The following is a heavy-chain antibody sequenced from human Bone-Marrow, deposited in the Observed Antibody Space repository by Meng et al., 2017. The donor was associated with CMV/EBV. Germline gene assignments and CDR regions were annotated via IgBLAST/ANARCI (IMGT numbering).Heavy chain of an antibody. D-gene: IGHD3-22*01. V-gene: IGHV3-21*01. CDR2: ISSSSSYI. CDR1: GFTFSSYW. J-gene: IGHJ4*02. Sequence: GGSLRLSCAASGFTFSSYWMSWVRQAPGKGLEWVSSISSSSSYIYYADSVKGRFTISRDNAKNSLYLQMNSRRAEDTAVYYCARDSRRGYPGYWGQGTLVTVSS. CDR3: ARDSRRGYPGY.